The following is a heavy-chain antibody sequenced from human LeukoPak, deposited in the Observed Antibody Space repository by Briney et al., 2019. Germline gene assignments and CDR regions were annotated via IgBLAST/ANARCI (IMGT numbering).Heavy chain of an antibody. CDR3: ARAVAVAGTVDY. D-gene: IGHD6-19*01. Sequence: GGSLRLSCAASGFTFSSYAMHWVRQAPGKGLEWVAVISYDGSNKYYADSVKGRFTISRDNSKNTLYLQMNSLRAEDTAVYYCARAVAVAGTVDYWGQGTLVTVSS. J-gene: IGHJ4*02. CDR1: GFTFSSYA. CDR2: ISYDGSNK. V-gene: IGHV3-30*04.